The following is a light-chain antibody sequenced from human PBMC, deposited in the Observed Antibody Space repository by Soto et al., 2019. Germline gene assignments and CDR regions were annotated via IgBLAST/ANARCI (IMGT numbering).Light chain of an antibody. CDR1: QTISSW. J-gene: IGKJ1*01. CDR3: QHYNSYSEA. CDR2: KAS. V-gene: IGKV1-5*03. Sequence: DIQMTQSPSTLSGSVGDRVTITCRASQTISSWLAWYQQKPGKAPKLLIYKASTLKSGVPSRFSGSGSGREFTLTISRLQPDDFATYYCQHYNSYSEAFGQGTKVELK.